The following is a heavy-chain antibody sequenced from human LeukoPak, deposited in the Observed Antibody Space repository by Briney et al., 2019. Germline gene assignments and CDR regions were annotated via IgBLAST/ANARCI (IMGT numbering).Heavy chain of an antibody. J-gene: IGHJ4*02. D-gene: IGHD2-2*01. CDR1: GYSFTSYW. Sequence: GESLKISCKGSGYSFTSYWIGWVRQMPGKGLEWMGIIYPGDSDTRYSPSFQGQVTISADKSISTAYLQWSSLKASDTAMYYCARHVSGYCSSTSCYGPPGDYWGQGTLVTVSS. V-gene: IGHV5-51*01. CDR3: ARHVSGYCSSTSCYGPPGDY. CDR2: IYPGDSDT.